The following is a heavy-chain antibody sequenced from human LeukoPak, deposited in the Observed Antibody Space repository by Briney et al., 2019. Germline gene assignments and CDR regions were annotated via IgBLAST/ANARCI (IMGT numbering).Heavy chain of an antibody. CDR2: MNPNSGNT. Sequence: ASVKVSCKASGYTFTSYDINWVRQAPGQGLEWMGWMNPNSGNTVYAQKFQGRVTMTRNTSISTAYMELSSLRSEDTAVYYCARDIGYCSGGSCYHAFDIWGQGTMVTVSS. V-gene: IGHV1-8*01. J-gene: IGHJ3*02. CDR1: GYTFTSYD. D-gene: IGHD2-15*01. CDR3: ARDIGYCSGGSCYHAFDI.